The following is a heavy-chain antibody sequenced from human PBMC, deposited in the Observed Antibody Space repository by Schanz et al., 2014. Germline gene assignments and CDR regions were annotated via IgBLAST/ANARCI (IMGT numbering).Heavy chain of an antibody. Sequence: VQLQESGPGLVEPSQTLSLTCTVSGDSISSAYWSWIRQHPGKGLEWIGFIYYRGNTYYNPSLKSRVSISLDPSKTQFFLNLNSLTAADTAVYYCARVPEPGWFDPWGQGTLXTVSS. CDR2: IYYRGNT. D-gene: IGHD1-26*01. V-gene: IGHV4-31*03. CDR1: GDSISSAY. J-gene: IGHJ5*02. CDR3: ARVPEPGWFDP.